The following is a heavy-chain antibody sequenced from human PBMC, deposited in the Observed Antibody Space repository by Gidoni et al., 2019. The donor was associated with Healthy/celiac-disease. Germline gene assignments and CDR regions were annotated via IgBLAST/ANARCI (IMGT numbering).Heavy chain of an antibody. Sequence: QVQLVQSGAEVKKPGASVEVSCQASGYPFTGSYMHWVRQAPGQGLEWMGWINPNSGGTNYAQKFQGRVTMTRDTSISTAYMELSRLRSDDTAVYYCARGAHIVVVVAATGFDPWGQGTLVTVSS. CDR1: GYPFTGSY. V-gene: IGHV1-2*02. CDR3: ARGAHIVVVVAATGFDP. D-gene: IGHD2-15*01. CDR2: INPNSGGT. J-gene: IGHJ5*02.